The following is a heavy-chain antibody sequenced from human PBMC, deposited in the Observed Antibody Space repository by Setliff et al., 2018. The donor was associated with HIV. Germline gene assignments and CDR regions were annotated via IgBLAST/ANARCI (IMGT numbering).Heavy chain of an antibody. J-gene: IGHJ3*02. Sequence: SETLSLTCTVSGVSISYYHWSWIRQPPGKGLEWIGYIHYSGATNYNPSLKSRVTISLDTSRTQFSLRLSSVTAADTAVYYCARHSPNVGVRGDAFDIWGQGTVVTVSS. CDR2: IHYSGAT. CDR1: GVSISYYH. V-gene: IGHV4-59*08. D-gene: IGHD2-8*01. CDR3: ARHSPNVGVRGDAFDI.